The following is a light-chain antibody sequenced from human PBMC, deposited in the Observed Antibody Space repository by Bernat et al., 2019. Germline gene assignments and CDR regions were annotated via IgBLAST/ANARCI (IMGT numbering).Light chain of an antibody. J-gene: IGKJ4*01. V-gene: IGKV1D-12*01. CDR1: QGISSW. CDR2: AAS. Sequence: DIQMTQSPSSVSTSVGDRVTITCRASQGISSWLVWYQQKPGKAPKPLIYAASSLQSGVPSRFSGSGSGTDFTLTISSLQPEDFATYYCQQANSFPLPFGGGTKVEVK. CDR3: QQANSFPLP.